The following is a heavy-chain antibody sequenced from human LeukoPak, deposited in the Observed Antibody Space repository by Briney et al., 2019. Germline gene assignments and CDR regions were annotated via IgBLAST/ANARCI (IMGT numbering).Heavy chain of an antibody. CDR2: ISAYNGNT. Sequence: ASVKVSCKASGYTFTSYGISWVRQAPGQGLEWMGWISAYNGNTNYAQKLQGRVTMTTDTSTSTAYMELRSLRSDDTAVYYCARDTDYCDSSGYYPFDYWGQGTLVTVSS. D-gene: IGHD3-22*01. V-gene: IGHV1-18*01. J-gene: IGHJ4*02. CDR3: ARDTDYCDSSGYYPFDY. CDR1: GYTFTSYG.